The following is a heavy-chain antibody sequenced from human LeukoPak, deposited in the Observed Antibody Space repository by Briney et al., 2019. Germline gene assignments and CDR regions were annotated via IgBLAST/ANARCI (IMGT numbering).Heavy chain of an antibody. Sequence: ASVKVSCKASGYTFTSYDINWVRQATGQGLEWMGWMNPNSGNTGYAQKFQGRVTITRNTSISTAYMELSSLRSEDTAVYYCARGRGYKLAFDIWGQGTMVTVSS. CDR1: GYTFTSYD. CDR3: ARGRGYKLAFDI. CDR2: MNPNSGNT. J-gene: IGHJ3*02. D-gene: IGHD5-24*01. V-gene: IGHV1-8*03.